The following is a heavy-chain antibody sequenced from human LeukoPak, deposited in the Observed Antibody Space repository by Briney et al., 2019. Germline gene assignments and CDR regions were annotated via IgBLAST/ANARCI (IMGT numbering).Heavy chain of an antibody. CDR3: AKGYYDYVWGSYYFDY. J-gene: IGHJ4*02. CDR1: GFTFSSYA. D-gene: IGHD3-16*01. V-gene: IGHV3-23*01. Sequence: GGSLRLSCAASGFTFSSYAMSWVRQAPGKGLEWVSAISGSGGSTYYADSVKGRFTISRDNSRDTLYLQMNSLGAEDTAVYYCAKGYYDYVWGSYYFDYWGQGTLVTVSS. CDR2: ISGSGGST.